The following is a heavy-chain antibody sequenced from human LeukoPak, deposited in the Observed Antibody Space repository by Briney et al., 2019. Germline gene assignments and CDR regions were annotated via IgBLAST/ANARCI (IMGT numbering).Heavy chain of an antibody. D-gene: IGHD1-1*01. J-gene: IGHJ5*02. CDR2: IYPGDSDT. CDR3: ARGLQPAITWFPP. CDR1: GHSFTSYW. V-gene: IGHV5-51*01. Sequence: GESLKISCKGSGHSFTSYWIGWVRQVPGKCLEWMGIIYPGDSDTRYSPSFQGQVTISADKSISTASLQWTSLKASAPPMYYCARGLQPAITWFPPWGQGTLSPSPQ.